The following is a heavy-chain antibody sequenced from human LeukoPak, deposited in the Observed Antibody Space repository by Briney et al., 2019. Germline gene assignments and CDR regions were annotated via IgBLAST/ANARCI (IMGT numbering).Heavy chain of an antibody. J-gene: IGHJ4*02. D-gene: IGHD6-13*01. CDR1: GFTFSSYA. Sequence: PGGSLRLSCAASGFTFSSYAMHWVRQAPGKWLEWVAVISYDGSNKYYADSVKGRFTISRDNSKNTLYLQMNSLRAEDTAVYYCARSQDSSSWYSGYYFDYWGQGTLVTVSS. CDR2: ISYDGSNK. V-gene: IGHV3-30-3*01. CDR3: ARSQDSSSWYSGYYFDY.